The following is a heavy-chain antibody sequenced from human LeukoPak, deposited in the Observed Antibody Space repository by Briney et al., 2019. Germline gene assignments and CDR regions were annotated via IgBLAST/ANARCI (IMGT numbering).Heavy chain of an antibody. J-gene: IGHJ4*02. D-gene: IGHD6-13*01. Sequence: ASVKVSCKASGYTFTSYGISWVRQAPGQGLEWMGWISAYNGNTNYAQKLQGRVTMTTDTSTSTAYMELRSLRSDDTAVYYCARDGLYSSSWALPFDYWGQGTLVTVSS. CDR2: ISAYNGNT. CDR3: ARDGLYSSSWALPFDY. CDR1: GYTFTSYG. V-gene: IGHV1-18*01.